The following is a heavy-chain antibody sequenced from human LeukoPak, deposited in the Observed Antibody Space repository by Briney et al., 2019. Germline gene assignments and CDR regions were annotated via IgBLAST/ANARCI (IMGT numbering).Heavy chain of an antibody. J-gene: IGHJ4*02. CDR3: AKGRCSGGSCYGRGFDY. CDR2: ISGSGGST. D-gene: IGHD2-15*01. V-gene: IGHV3-23*01. CDR1: GFTFSSCG. Sequence: SGGSLRLSCAASGFTFSSCGMSWVRQAPGKGLEWVSVISGSGGSTYYADSVKGRFTISRDNSKNTLYLQMNSLRVEDTAVYYCAKGRCSGGSCYGRGFDYWGQGTLVTASS.